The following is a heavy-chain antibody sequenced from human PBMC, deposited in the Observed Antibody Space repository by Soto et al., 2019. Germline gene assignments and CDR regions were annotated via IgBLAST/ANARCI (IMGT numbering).Heavy chain of an antibody. Sequence: QVQLVQSGSEVKKPGSSVKVSCKASGGTFSIYTISWVRQAPGQGLEWMGRVIPIFDVTSYAQTIQGRVTTPADKSTTTAYMELSSLSSEDTAVYYCARDRDNSNWPNFDYWGQGTLVTVSS. V-gene: IGHV1-69*02. CDR3: ARDRDNSNWPNFDY. J-gene: IGHJ4*02. D-gene: IGHD6-13*01. CDR2: VIPIFDVT. CDR1: GGTFSIYT.